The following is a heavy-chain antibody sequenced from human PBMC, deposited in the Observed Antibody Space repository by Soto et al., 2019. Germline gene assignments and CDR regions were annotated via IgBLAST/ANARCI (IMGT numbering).Heavy chain of an antibody. CDR2: IYYSGST. V-gene: IGHV4-30-4*01. D-gene: IGHD3-10*01. J-gene: IGHJ5*02. Sequence: LTCTVSGGSISSGDYYWSWIRQPPGKGLEWIGYIYYSGSTFYNPSLKSRLTISVDTSKNQFSLKLSSVTAADTAVYYCASRVYGSGSNWFDPWGQGTLVTVYS. CDR3: ASRVYGSGSNWFDP. CDR1: GGSISSGDYY.